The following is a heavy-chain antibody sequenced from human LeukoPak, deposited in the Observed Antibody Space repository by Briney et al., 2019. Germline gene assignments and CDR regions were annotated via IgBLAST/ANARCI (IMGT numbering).Heavy chain of an antibody. CDR2: INAGNGNT. Sequence: ASVKVSCKASGYTFTSYAMHWVRQAPGQRLEWMGWINAGNGNTKYSQKFQGRVTITRDTSASTAYMELSSLRSEDTAVYYCARRVVPAASDAFDIWGQGTMVTASS. CDR3: ARRVVPAASDAFDI. CDR1: GYTFTSYA. D-gene: IGHD2-2*01. J-gene: IGHJ3*02. V-gene: IGHV1-3*01.